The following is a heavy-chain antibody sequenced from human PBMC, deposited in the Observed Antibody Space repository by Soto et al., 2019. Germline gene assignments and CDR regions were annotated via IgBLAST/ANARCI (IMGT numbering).Heavy chain of an antibody. V-gene: IGHV2-5*02. J-gene: IGHJ4*02. CDR2: IYWDDDK. Sequence: QITLNESGPTVVKPAETLTLTCTFSGFSLTTSGVGVGWIRQSPGKAPEWLALIYWDDDKRYSASLKSRLTITKDTSKNQVVLTRAWVDPADTATYYCAHRILRTVFGLVTTTAIYFDFWGQGTPVVVSS. CDR3: AHRILRTVFGLVTTTAIYFDF. D-gene: IGHD3-3*01. CDR1: GFSLTTSGVG.